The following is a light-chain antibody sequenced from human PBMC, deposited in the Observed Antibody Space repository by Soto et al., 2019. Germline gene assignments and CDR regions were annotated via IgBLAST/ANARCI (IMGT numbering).Light chain of an antibody. CDR3: SSYTSSSTLCV. CDR1: SSEVGGYNY. J-gene: IGLJ3*02. Sequence: QSALTQPASVSGSPGQSITISCTGTSSEVGGYNYVSWYQQHPGKAPKLMIYEVSNRPSGVSNRFSGSKSGNTASLTISGLQAEDEADYYCSSYTSSSTLCVFGGGTNLTVL. V-gene: IGLV2-14*01. CDR2: EVS.